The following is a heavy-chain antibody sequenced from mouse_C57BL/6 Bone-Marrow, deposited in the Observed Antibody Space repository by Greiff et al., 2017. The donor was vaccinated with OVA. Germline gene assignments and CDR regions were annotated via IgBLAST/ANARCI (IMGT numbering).Heavy chain of an antibody. Sequence: EVHLVESGGGLVKPGGSLKLSCAASGFTFSDYGMHWVRQAPEKGLEWVAYISSGSSTIYYADTVQGRFTISRDNAKHTLFLQMTSLRSEDTAMYYCARQDGYYYYYAMDYWGQGTSVTVSS. CDR1: GFTFSDYG. CDR2: ISSGSSTI. V-gene: IGHV5-17*01. CDR3: ARQDGYYYYYAMDY. D-gene: IGHD2-3*01. J-gene: IGHJ4*01.